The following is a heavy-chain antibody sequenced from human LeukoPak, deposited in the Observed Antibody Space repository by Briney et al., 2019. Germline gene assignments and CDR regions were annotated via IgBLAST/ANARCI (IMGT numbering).Heavy chain of an antibody. D-gene: IGHD3-22*01. V-gene: IGHV3-20*04. CDR2: INWNGGST. CDR1: GFTFDDYG. CDR3: AREEGSDYYRLYYFDY. J-gene: IGHJ4*02. Sequence: GGSLRLSCAASGFTFDDYGMSWVRQAPGKGLEWVSGINWNGGSTGYADSVKGRFTISRDNAKNSLYLQMNSLRAEDTALYYCAREEGSDYYRLYYFDYWGQGTLVTVSS.